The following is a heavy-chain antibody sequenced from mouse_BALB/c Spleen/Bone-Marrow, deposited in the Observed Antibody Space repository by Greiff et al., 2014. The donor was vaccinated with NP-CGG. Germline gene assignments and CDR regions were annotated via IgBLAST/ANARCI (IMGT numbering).Heavy chain of an antibody. D-gene: IGHD1-2*01. V-gene: IGHV5-6-5*01. CDR2: ITGGGTT. CDR3: ARHYGYVDAMDY. CDR1: GITVSSYT. Sequence: VKLVESGGGLVKPGESLKFSCAASGITVSSYTMSWVRQTPEKRLEWVASITGGGTTYYPDSVKGRFTSYRDNARNILYLKVSSLRSEDTAIYYCARHYGYVDAMDYWGQGTSVTVSS. J-gene: IGHJ4*01.